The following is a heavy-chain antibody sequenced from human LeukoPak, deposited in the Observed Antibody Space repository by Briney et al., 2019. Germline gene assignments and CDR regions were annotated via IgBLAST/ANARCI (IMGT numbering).Heavy chain of an antibody. Sequence: PSETLSPTCAVYGGSFRGYFWSWIRQPPGKGLEWIGELSPSGGTNYNASLKSRITISVDTSKNQFSLNLASVTAADTAVYYCARIAFGGYIVAQDYWGQGTLVIVSS. CDR1: GGSFRGYF. CDR2: LSPSGGT. CDR3: ARIAFGGYIVAQDY. D-gene: IGHD3-16*01. J-gene: IGHJ4*02. V-gene: IGHV4-34*01.